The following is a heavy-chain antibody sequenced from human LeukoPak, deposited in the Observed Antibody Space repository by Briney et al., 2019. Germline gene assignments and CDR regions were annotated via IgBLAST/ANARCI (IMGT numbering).Heavy chain of an antibody. CDR1: GGSISSHY. J-gene: IGHJ4*02. Sequence: SETLSLTCSVSGGSISSHYWSWIRQPPGKGLEWIGYIYYSGSAYYNPSLESRVTISIDTSKNQFSLKLTSVTAADTAVYFCARGTLRLFDYWGQGTLVTVSS. CDR2: IYYSGSA. V-gene: IGHV4-59*06. CDR3: ARGTLRLFDY. D-gene: IGHD5/OR15-5a*01.